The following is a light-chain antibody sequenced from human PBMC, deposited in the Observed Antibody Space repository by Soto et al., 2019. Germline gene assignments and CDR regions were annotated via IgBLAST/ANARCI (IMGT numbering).Light chain of an antibody. V-gene: IGKV1-39*01. Sequence: DIQMTQSPSSLSASVGDRVTITCRASQTMSRYLNWYQQRPGKAPNLLIYSASSLQSGVPSRFSGSRSGKDLTLTIRSLQPEDFATYYCQQSYIDPVKFGKGTKVDIK. CDR1: QTMSRY. J-gene: IGKJ1*01. CDR2: SAS. CDR3: QQSYIDPVK.